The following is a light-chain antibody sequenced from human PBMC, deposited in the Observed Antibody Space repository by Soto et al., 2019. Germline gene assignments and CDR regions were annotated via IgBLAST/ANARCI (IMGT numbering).Light chain of an antibody. V-gene: IGLV1-40*01. J-gene: IGLJ1*01. CDR2: GNS. CDR1: SSNIGAGYG. Sequence: QSVLTQPPSVSGAPGQRVTISCTGSSSNIGAGYGVHWYQQLPGTAPKLLIYGNSNRPSGVPDRFSGSKSGTSASLAITGLQAEDEADYYCQSYDSSLSGYVFGTGTKVTVL. CDR3: QSYDSSLSGYV.